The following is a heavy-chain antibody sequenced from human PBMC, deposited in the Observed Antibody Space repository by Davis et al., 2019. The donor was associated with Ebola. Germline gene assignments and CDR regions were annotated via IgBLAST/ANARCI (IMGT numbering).Heavy chain of an antibody. D-gene: IGHD6-25*01. J-gene: IGHJ5*02. Sequence: GESLKISCAASGFTFSSYWMSWVRQAPGGGLEWVAKIKQDGSDKYYVDSVKGRFTISRDNAKNSLYLQINSLRAEDTAVYYCAKDSGWQMSPWGQGTLVTVSS. CDR1: GFTFSSYW. CDR2: IKQDGSDK. CDR3: AKDSGWQMSP. V-gene: IGHV3-7*01.